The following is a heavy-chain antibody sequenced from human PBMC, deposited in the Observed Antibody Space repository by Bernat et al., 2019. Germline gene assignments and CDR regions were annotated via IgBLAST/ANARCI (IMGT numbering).Heavy chain of an antibody. D-gene: IGHD6-19*01. V-gene: IGHV3-53*01. Sequence: EVQLVESGGGLTQPGGSLRLSCAASGFIVSSKYTTWVRQAPGKGLEWVSVTYSTGDTYYADSVKGRFTISRDNSKNTLYLQMSSLRAEDTAVYSCASEIAVAGFVSFDYWGQGTLVTVSS. CDR3: ASEIAVAGFVSFDY. J-gene: IGHJ4*02. CDR2: TYSTGDT. CDR1: GFIVSSKY.